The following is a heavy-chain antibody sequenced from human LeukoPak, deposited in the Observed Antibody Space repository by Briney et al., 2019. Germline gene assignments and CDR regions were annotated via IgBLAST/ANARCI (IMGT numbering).Heavy chain of an antibody. CDR3: ARHVDYGVAWFDP. J-gene: IGHJ5*02. Sequence: SETLSLTCTVSGGSFSSSSYYWDWIRQPPGKGLEWIGSIYYSGSTYYNPSLKSRVTISVDTSKNQFSLKLSSVTAADTAVYYCARHVDYGVAWFDPWGQGTLVTVSS. V-gene: IGHV4-39*01. CDR1: GGSFSSSSYY. CDR2: IYYSGST. D-gene: IGHD4-17*01.